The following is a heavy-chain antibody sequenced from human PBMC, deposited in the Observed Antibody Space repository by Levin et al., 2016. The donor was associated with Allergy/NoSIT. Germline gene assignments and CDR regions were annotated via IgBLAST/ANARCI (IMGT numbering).Heavy chain of an antibody. D-gene: IGHD3-9*01. CDR1: GFLFTDAW. Sequence: GGSLRLSCAASGFLFTDAWMSWVRQFPGKGLEWVGRIKSKADGGTADFAAPVKGRFTISRDDSKSTLYLDMNSLKAEDTAVYYCSHTGYSSLDYWGLGTLVTVSS. CDR3: SHTGYSSLDY. V-gene: IGHV3-15*01. CDR2: IKSKADGGTA. J-gene: IGHJ4*02.